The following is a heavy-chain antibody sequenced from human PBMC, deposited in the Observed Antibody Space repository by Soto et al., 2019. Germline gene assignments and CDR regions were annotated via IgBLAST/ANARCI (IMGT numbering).Heavy chain of an antibody. J-gene: IGHJ4*02. CDR2: IGTAGDT. CDR1: GIIFTGYG. V-gene: IGHV3-13*01. D-gene: IGHD3-10*01. Sequence: GGSLRLSCAVPGIIFTGYGMHWVRQATGKGLEWVSAIGTAGDTYYPGSVKGRFTISRENAKNSLYLQMNSLRAGDTAVYYCAAMVRGAASYWGQGTLVTVSS. CDR3: AAMVRGAASY.